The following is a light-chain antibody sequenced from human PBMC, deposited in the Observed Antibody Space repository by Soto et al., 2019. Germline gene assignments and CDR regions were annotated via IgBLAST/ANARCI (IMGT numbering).Light chain of an antibody. J-gene: IGKJ3*01. Sequence: DLQMTQSPSSLSASVGDRVTITCRASQSIRSYLNWYQQKPEKAPELLIYEASSLQSGVPSRFSGNGSGTDFTLTISSLQPEDFATYYCQQSYTTPFTFGPGTKVDIK. CDR2: EAS. CDR3: QQSYTTPFT. V-gene: IGKV1-39*01. CDR1: QSIRSY.